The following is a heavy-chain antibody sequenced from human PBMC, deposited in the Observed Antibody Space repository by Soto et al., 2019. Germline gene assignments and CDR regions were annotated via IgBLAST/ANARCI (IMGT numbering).Heavy chain of an antibody. CDR1: GYTFTSYA. D-gene: IGHD3-3*01. V-gene: IGHV1-3*01. CDR2: INAGNGNT. J-gene: IGHJ5*02. Sequence: ASVKVSCKASGYTFTSYAMHWLRQAPGQRLEWMGWINAGNGNTKYSQKFQGRVTITRDTSASTAYMELSSLRSEDTAVYYCARASAIFGVVSGPWGQGTLVTAPQ. CDR3: ARASAIFGVVSGP.